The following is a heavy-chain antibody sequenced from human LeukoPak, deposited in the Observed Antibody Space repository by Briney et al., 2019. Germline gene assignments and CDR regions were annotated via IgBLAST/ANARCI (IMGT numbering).Heavy chain of an antibody. J-gene: IGHJ4*02. CDR1: GFTFSSYE. CDR3: ARGYYSDTTGYNPLDH. Sequence: GGSLRLSCAASGFTFSSYEMNWVRQAPGKGLEWISYISSSGSSMSYADSVKGRFTISRDNAKNSMYLQMTSLRAGDAAVYHCARGYYSDTTGYNPLDHWGQGTLVTVSS. V-gene: IGHV3-48*03. CDR2: ISSSGSSM. D-gene: IGHD3-22*01.